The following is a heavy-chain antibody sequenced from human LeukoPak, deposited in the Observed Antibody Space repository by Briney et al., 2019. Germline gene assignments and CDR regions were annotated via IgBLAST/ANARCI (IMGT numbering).Heavy chain of an antibody. CDR1: GFTFSSYS. V-gene: IGHV3-21*01. D-gene: IGHD5-18*01. J-gene: IGHJ4*02. CDR3: ASMGYSYGYLFDY. CDR2: ISSSSSYI. Sequence: GGSLRLSCAASGFTFSSYSMNWVRQAPGKGLEWVSSISSSSSYIYYADSVKGRFTISRDNAKNSLYLQMNSLRAEDTAVYYCASMGYSYGYLFDYWGQGTLVTVSS.